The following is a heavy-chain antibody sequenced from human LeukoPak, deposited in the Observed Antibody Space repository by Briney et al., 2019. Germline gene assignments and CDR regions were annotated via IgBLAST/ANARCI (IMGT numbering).Heavy chain of an antibody. J-gene: IGHJ5*02. Sequence: PSETLSLTCAVYGGSFSGYYWSWIRQPPGEGLEWIGEISHSGSTSYNPSLKSRVTISVDKSKNQFSLKLSSVTAADTAVYYCARVVAADVHLDPWGQGTLVTVSS. CDR3: ARVVAADVHLDP. CDR1: GGSFSGYY. D-gene: IGHD6-13*01. CDR2: ISHSGST. V-gene: IGHV4-34*01.